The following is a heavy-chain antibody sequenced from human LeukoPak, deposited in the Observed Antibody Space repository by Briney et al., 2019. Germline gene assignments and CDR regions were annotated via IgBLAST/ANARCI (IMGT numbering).Heavy chain of an antibody. D-gene: IGHD3-22*01. Sequence: GESLKISCQGSGYSFTTYWIGWARPMPGKGLEWMGMIYPGDSDTRYSPSFQGQVTISADKSISTAYLQWSSLQASDTAIYYCARHFDPSGYILGYFDYWGQGTLVTVSS. CDR2: IYPGDSDT. CDR1: GYSFTTYW. V-gene: IGHV5-51*01. J-gene: IGHJ4*02. CDR3: ARHFDPSGYILGYFDY.